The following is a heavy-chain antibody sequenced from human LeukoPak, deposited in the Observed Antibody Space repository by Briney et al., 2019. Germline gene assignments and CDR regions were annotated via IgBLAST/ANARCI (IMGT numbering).Heavy chain of an antibody. D-gene: IGHD3-10*01. V-gene: IGHV3-23*01. CDR3: AKGARMVQGVIGPTYYYDGMDV. CDR1: GFTFISYG. CDR2: ISGSGGST. Sequence: GGSLRLSCAASGFTFISYGMSWVRQAPGKGLEWVSVISGSGGSTYYADSVKGRFTISRDNSKNTLYLQMNSLRAEDTAVYYCAKGARMVQGVIGPTYYYDGMDVWGKGTTVTVSS. J-gene: IGHJ6*04.